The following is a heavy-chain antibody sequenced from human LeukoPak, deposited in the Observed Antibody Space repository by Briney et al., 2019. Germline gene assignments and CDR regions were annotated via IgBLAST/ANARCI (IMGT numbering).Heavy chain of an antibody. D-gene: IGHD5-12*01. CDR3: ARGEATIPDY. CDR1: GGSISSGGYY. Sequence: NTSETLSLTCTVSGGSISSGGYYWSWIRQHPGKGLEWIGYIYYSGSTYYNPSLKSRVTISVDTSKNQFSLKLSSVTAADTAVYYCARGEATIPDYWGQGTLVTVSS. J-gene: IGHJ4*02. CDR2: IYYSGST. V-gene: IGHV4-31*03.